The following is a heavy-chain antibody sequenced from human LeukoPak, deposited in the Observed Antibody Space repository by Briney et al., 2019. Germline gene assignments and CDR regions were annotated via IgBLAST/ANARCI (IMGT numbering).Heavy chain of an antibody. V-gene: IGHV3-30*02. CDR3: AKEDDDSDAFDI. CDR2: IRYDGSNK. CDR1: GFTFSSYG. J-gene: IGHJ3*02. D-gene: IGHD2-15*01. Sequence: GGSLRLSCAASGFTFSSYGMHWVRQAPGKGLEWVAFIRYDGSNKYYADSVKGRFTISRDNSKNTLYLQMNSLRAEDTAVYYCAKEDDDSDAFDIWGQGTMVTVSS.